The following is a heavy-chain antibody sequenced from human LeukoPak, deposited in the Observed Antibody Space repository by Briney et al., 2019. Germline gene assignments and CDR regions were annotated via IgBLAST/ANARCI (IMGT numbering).Heavy chain of an antibody. Sequence: GSLRLSCAASGFTVGNNYMSWVRQAPGKGLEWIGNIYYSGNTFYNPSLKSRVTISVDTSKNQFSLKLSSVTAADTSVYYCEGYSTSWQSFDCWGQGTLVTVSS. CDR1: GFTVGNNY. CDR3: EGYSTSWQSFDC. D-gene: IGHD6-13*01. CDR2: IYYSGNT. V-gene: IGHV4-59*04. J-gene: IGHJ4*02.